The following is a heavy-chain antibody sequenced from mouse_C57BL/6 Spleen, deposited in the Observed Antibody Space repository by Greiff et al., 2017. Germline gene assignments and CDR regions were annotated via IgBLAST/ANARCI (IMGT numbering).Heavy chain of an antibody. CDR2: ISDGGSYT. Sequence: EVMLVESGGGLVKPGGSLKLSCAASGFTFSSYAMSWVRQTPEKRLEWVATISDGGSYTYYPDNVKGRFTISRDNAKNNLYLQMSHLKSEDTAMYYCARDGYGSSYAMDYWGQGTSVTVSS. CDR3: ARDGYGSSYAMDY. CDR1: GFTFSSYA. J-gene: IGHJ4*01. D-gene: IGHD1-1*01. V-gene: IGHV5-4*01.